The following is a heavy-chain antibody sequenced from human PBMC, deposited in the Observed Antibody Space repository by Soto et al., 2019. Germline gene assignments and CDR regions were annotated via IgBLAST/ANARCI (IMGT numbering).Heavy chain of an antibody. D-gene: IGHD5-12*01. CDR3: ARDGGYGTPFDY. V-gene: IGHV3-74*01. CDR1: GFAFSSYW. Sequence: EVQLVQSGGGLVQPGGSLRLSCAASGFAFSSYWLHWVRQAPGKGLMIVSRITGAGTNTAYATSVKGRFTISRDNAKNMVYLQMDSLKAEETAVYYCARDGGYGTPFDYWGQGALVTVSS. J-gene: IGHJ4*02. CDR2: ITGAGTNT.